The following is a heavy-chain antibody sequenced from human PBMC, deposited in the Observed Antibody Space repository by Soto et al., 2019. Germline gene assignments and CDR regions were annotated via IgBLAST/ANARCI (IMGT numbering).Heavy chain of an antibody. CDR3: ARGGVSTRTFDY. CDR1: GYNFAGYW. V-gene: IGHV5-51*01. Sequence: GESLKISCKGSGYNFAGYWIAWVRQMPGKGLELMGIIYPSDSDTRYRPSFQGQVTISADKSISSACLQWSSLRASDTAMYYCARGGVSTRTFDYWGQGTPVTVSS. CDR2: IYPSDSDT. D-gene: IGHD3-3*01. J-gene: IGHJ4*02.